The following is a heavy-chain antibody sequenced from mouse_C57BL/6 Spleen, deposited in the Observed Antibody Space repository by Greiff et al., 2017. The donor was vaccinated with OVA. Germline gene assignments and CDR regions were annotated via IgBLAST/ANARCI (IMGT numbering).Heavy chain of an antibody. J-gene: IGHJ4*01. V-gene: IGHV5-6*01. CDR1: GFTFSSYG. Sequence: EVHLVESGGDLVKPGGSLKLSCAASGFTFSSYGMSWVRQTPDKRLEWVATISSGGSYTYYPDSVKGRFTLSRDNAKNTLYLQMSSLKSEDTAMYYCARRNLTGTVEDAMDDWGQGTSVTVSS. D-gene: IGHD4-1*01. CDR3: ARRNLTGTVEDAMDD. CDR2: ISSGGSYT.